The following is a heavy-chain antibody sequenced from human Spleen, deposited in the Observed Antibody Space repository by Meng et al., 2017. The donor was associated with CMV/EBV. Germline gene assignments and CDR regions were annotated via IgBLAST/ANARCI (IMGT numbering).Heavy chain of an antibody. V-gene: IGHV4-39*07. CDR2: IYYSGST. D-gene: IGHD3-10*01. J-gene: IGHJ4*02. CDR3: ARGDKYYYYGSGSHDY. CDR1: GGSISSSSDY. Sequence: QLELQESGPGLVKPSETLYLTCTVSGGSISSSSDYWGWIRQPPGKGLEWIGSIYYSGSTYYNPSLKSRVTISVDTSKNQFSLKLSSVTAADTAVYYCARGDKYYYYGSGSHDYWGQGTLVTVSS.